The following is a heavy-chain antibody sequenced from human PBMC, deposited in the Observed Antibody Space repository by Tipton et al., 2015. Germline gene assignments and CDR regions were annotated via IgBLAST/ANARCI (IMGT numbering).Heavy chain of an antibody. V-gene: IGHV3-11*01. D-gene: IGHD6-13*01. CDR3: ATEGISGSWYGSFDN. CDR2: ISSNANTI. CDR1: GFTFSDYY. J-gene: IGHJ4*02. Sequence: SLRLSCAASGFTFSDYYMNWIRQAPGKGLEWVSCISSNANTIYYADSVKGRFTISRDNARNSLYLQMNSLTAEDTAAYYCATEGISGSWYGSFDNWGQGTLVTVSS.